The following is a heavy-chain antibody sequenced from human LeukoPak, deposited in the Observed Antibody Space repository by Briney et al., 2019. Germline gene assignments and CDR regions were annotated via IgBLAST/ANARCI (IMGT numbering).Heavy chain of an antibody. D-gene: IGHD5-18*01. Sequence: ASVKVSCKASGYVLTGYFMQWVRQAPGQGLEWMAVISPGASTIRYAQKFEGRLTTTSDTSTNTVYMELSSLRSDDTGVYYCARDRPAMTERRGMDVWGQGTTVTVSS. J-gene: IGHJ6*02. CDR2: ISPGASTI. CDR3: ARDRPAMTERRGMDV. V-gene: IGHV1-46*01. CDR1: GYVLTGYF.